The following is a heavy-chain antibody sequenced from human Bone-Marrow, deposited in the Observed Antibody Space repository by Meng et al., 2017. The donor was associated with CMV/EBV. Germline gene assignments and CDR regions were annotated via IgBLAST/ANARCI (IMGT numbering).Heavy chain of an antibody. Sequence: GGSLRLSCAASGFTFSDYYMSWIRQAPGKGLEWVSYISSSGSTIYYADSVKGRFTISRDNAKNSLYLQMNSLRAEDTAVYYCAKDVLTVSLYYYYGMDVWGQGTTVTVSS. CDR1: GFTFSDYY. J-gene: IGHJ6*02. D-gene: IGHD4-11*01. CDR3: AKDVLTVSLYYYYGMDV. V-gene: IGHV3-11*04. CDR2: ISSSGSTI.